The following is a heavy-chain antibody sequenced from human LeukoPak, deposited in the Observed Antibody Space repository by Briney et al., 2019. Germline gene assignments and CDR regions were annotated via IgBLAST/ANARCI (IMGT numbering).Heavy chain of an antibody. V-gene: IGHV3-23*01. CDR3: AKENYYDSSGYSDV. Sequence: PGGSLRLSCAASGFTFSSYGMSWVRQAPGKGLEWVSAISGSGGSTYYADSVKGRFTISRDNSKNTLYLQVNSLRAEDTAVYYCAKENYYDSSGYSDVWGKGTTVTISS. CDR2: ISGSGGST. D-gene: IGHD3-22*01. J-gene: IGHJ6*04. CDR1: GFTFSSYG.